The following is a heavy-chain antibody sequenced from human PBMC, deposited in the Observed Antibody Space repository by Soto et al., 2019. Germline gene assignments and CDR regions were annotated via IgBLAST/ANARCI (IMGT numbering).Heavy chain of an antibody. CDR2: IFHSGNA. CDR1: GGSIRNVY. CDR3: ARAHAPTLPFDY. V-gene: IGHV4-59*01. Sequence: SETLSLTCTVSGGSIRNVYWSWIRQAPGKGLEWIGFIFHSGNAKYNPSLKSRVTISVDTSKNQFSLSLDSVTAADTAVYFCARAHAPTLPFDYWGQGTLVTVSS. J-gene: IGHJ4*01. D-gene: IGHD2-15*01.